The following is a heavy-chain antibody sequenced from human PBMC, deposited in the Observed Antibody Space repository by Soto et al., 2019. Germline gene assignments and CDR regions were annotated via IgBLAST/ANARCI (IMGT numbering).Heavy chain of an antibody. CDR1: GFTFGDFY. CDR3: ARQQYYDKRGAFDT. Sequence: QAHLVESGGGLVKPGGSLRLSCVGSGFTFGDFYMSWIRQAPGKGLECLAFISSGGSITFYADSVKGRFTISRDNCRKSLYLQMSSLRAEDTAVYYCARQQYYDKRGAFDTWGQGTMVTVAS. J-gene: IGHJ3*02. CDR2: ISSGGSIT. D-gene: IGHD3-9*01. V-gene: IGHV3-11*01.